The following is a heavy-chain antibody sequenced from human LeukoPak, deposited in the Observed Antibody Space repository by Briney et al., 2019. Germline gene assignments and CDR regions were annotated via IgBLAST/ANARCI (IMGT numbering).Heavy chain of an antibody. D-gene: IGHD6-19*01. J-gene: IGHJ5*02. V-gene: IGHV3-23*01. CDR3: GKDGGQYSSGPEFDP. CDR2: ISGGGERT. Sequence: GGSLRLSCAASGIVFSNTAMNWARQSPGRGLEWLSAISGGGERTFYADSVKGRFTISRDNSRNTLYLQMNNLRVDDTATYCCGKDGGQYSSGPEFDPRGQGALVIVSS. CDR1: GIVFSNTA.